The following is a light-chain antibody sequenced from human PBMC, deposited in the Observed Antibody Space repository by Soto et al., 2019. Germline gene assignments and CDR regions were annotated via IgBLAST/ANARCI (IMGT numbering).Light chain of an antibody. CDR3: QQFRNWPWT. J-gene: IGKJ1*01. Sequence: EIVLTQSPGTMSASPGNRVTLSCXASQSISINLAWYQHKPGQAPRLLIHAGSTRATGIPARISGSGSGTEFTLTISSLQSEDFAVYYCQQFRNWPWTFGQGTKVDIK. V-gene: IGKV3D-15*01. CDR2: AGS. CDR1: QSISIN.